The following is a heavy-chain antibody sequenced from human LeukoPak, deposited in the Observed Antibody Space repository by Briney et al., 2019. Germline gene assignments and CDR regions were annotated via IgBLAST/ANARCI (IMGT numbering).Heavy chain of an antibody. CDR2: ISWDGGST. V-gene: IGHV3-43D*03. Sequence: GGSLRLSCAAPGFTFGRFTIHWVRQAPGKGLEWVSLISWDGGSTYYADSVKGRFTISRDNSKNSLYLQMNSLRAEDTALYYCAKSGSGWHIDYWGQGTLVTVSS. CDR3: AKSGSGWHIDY. J-gene: IGHJ4*02. CDR1: GFTFGRFT. D-gene: IGHD6-19*01.